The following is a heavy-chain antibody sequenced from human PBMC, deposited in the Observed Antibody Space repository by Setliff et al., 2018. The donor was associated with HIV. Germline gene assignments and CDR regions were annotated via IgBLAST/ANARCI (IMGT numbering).Heavy chain of an antibody. CDR3: ARMNCSTTNCRESNWFDP. D-gene: IGHD2-2*01. J-gene: IGHJ5*02. CDR2: INPNTGAT. CDR1: GYTFTGYF. Sequence: ASVKVSCKASGYTFTGYFIHWVRLAPGQGLEWMGWINPNTGATHYAQKFQGRVTLTRDTSISTAYMELNRLRSEDTAVYYCARMNCSTTNCRESNWFDPWGQGTLVTVSS. V-gene: IGHV1-2*02.